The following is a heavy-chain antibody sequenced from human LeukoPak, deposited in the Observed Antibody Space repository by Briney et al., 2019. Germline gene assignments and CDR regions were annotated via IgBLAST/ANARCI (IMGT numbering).Heavy chain of an antibody. CDR2: IKPDGSQK. V-gene: IGHV3-7*01. Sequence: AGGSLRLSCAASGFTFSTYWMTWVRQAPGKGLEWVANIKPDGSQKFCVDSVKGRFTISRDNAKNSLYLQMNSLGAEDTAVYYCASPLLDPDAFDIWGQGTMVTVSS. CDR1: GFTFSTYW. J-gene: IGHJ3*02. CDR3: ASPLLDPDAFDI. D-gene: IGHD2-15*01.